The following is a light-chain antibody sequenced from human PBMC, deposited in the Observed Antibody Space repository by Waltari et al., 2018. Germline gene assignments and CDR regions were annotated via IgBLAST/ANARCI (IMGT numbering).Light chain of an antibody. Sequence: QSVLTQPPSASGTPGQRATIPCSGSSSNIGSNTVHWYQQPPGTAPKPLIYSNNQRPSGVPDRFSGSKSGTSASLAISGLQSEDEADYYCAAWDDSLNGVVFGGGTKLTVL. V-gene: IGLV1-44*01. CDR1: SSNIGSNT. CDR3: AAWDDSLNGVV. J-gene: IGLJ2*01. CDR2: SNN.